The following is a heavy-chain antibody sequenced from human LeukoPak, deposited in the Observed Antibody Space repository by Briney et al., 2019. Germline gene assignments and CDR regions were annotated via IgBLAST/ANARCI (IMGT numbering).Heavy chain of an antibody. Sequence: GGSLRLSCAASGFTFSDYGMQWVRQPPGKGLEWVALISTDGSHKDYADSVKGRFSLSRDNSKNTLYLQMNSLRVEDTAVYYCAKDGTSSWFGEATWGQGTLVTVSS. J-gene: IGHJ5*02. CDR1: GFTFSDYG. CDR3: AKDGTSSWFGEAT. D-gene: IGHD6-13*01. CDR2: ISTDGSHK. V-gene: IGHV3-30*18.